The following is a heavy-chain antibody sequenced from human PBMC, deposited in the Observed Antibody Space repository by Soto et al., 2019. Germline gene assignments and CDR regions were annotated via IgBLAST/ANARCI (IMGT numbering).Heavy chain of an antibody. V-gene: IGHV1-18*04. CDR3: ARSNSGYVPVELTPATANDY. D-gene: IGHD5-12*01. CDR2: ISAYNGNT. CDR1: GYTFTSYG. J-gene: IGHJ4*02. Sequence: ASVEVSCKASGYTFTSYGISWVRQAPGQGLEWMGWISAYNGNTNYAQKLQGRVTMTTDTSMSTAYMELRSLRSDDTAVYYCARSNSGYVPVELTPATANDYWGQGTVVTVSP.